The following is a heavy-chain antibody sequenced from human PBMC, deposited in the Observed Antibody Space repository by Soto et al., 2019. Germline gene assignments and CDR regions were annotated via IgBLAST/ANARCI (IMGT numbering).Heavy chain of an antibody. CDR1: GGSFSGYY. J-gene: IGHJ6*02. V-gene: IGHV4-34*01. CDR3: AREGGGGTNYYYGMHV. CDR2: INHSGST. D-gene: IGHD2-15*01. Sequence: SETLSLTCAVYGGSFSGYYWSWIRQPPGKGLEWIGEINHSGSTNYNPSLKSRVTISVDTSKNQFSLKLSSVTAADTAVYYCAREGGGGTNYYYGMHVWGQGTTVTVSS.